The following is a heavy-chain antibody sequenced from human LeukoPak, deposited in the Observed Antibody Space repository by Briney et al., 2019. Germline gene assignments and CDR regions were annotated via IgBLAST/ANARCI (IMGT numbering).Heavy chain of an antibody. V-gene: IGHV1-3*01. CDR2: FDAGNGKT. CDR3: ARDHCSGGSCYDDAFDI. CDR1: GYTFTSYA. Sequence: ASVKVSCKASGYTFTSYAMHWVSESPGQRREWMGWFDAGNGKTKYSQKLQGRVTITRDKCASTAYMELSSLRSEDTAVYYCARDHCSGGSCYDDAFDIWGQGTMVTVSS. J-gene: IGHJ3*02. D-gene: IGHD2-15*01.